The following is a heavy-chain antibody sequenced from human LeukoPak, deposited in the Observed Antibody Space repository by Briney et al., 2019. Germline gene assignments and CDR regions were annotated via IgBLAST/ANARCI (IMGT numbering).Heavy chain of an antibody. CDR3: ATGRAAHLFDY. J-gene: IGHJ4*02. Sequence: GGSLRLSCAAPGFTFSSHWMIWVRQAPGKGPEWVANVKQDGSEKYYVDSVKGRFTISRVNAKNSLYLQMNSLRVEDTAVYYCATGRAAHLFDYWGQGTLVTVSS. V-gene: IGHV3-7*01. D-gene: IGHD6-6*01. CDR1: GFTFSSHW. CDR2: VKQDGSEK.